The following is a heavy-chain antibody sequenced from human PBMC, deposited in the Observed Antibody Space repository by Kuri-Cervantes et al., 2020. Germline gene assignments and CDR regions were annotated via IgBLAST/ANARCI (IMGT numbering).Heavy chain of an antibody. CDR3: ARDAEGPCGGDCYTPQRGYYGMDV. V-gene: IGHV3-30-3*01. CDR2: ISYDGSNK. CDR1: GFTFSSYA. Sequence: GGSLRLSCAASGFTFSSYAMHWVRQAPGKGLEWVAVISYDGSNKYYADSVKGRFTIPRDNSKNTLYLQMNSLRAEDTAVYYCARDAEGPCGGDCYTPQRGYYGMDVWGQGTTVTVSS. D-gene: IGHD2-21*02. J-gene: IGHJ6*02.